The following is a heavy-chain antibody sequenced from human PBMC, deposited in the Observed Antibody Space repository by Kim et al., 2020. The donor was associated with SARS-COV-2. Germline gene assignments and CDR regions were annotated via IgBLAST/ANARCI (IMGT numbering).Heavy chain of an antibody. CDR2: ISYDGSNK. V-gene: IGHV3-30*03. CDR1: GFTFSSYG. CDR3: SPSMLGSY. J-gene: IGHJ4*02. Sequence: GSLRLSCAASGFTFSSYGMHWVRQAPGKGLEWVAVISYDGSNKYYADSVKGRFTISRDNSKNTLYLQMNSLRAEDTALYYCSPSMLGSYWGQGTLVTVSS. D-gene: IGHD3-10*02.